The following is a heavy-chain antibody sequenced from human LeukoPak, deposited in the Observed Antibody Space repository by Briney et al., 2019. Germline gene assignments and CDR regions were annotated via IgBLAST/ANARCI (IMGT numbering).Heavy chain of an antibody. CDR3: ARQSVISSRSPDDAFDL. D-gene: IGHD2-21*01. CDR2: ISAYNGKT. Sequence: ASVKVSCKASGYTFTSYGISWVRQAPGQGLEWMGWISAYNGKTNYAQKLQGRVTMTTDTSTRTDYMELRSLRSDDAAVYYCARQSVISSRSPDDAFDLWGQGTMVTVSS. J-gene: IGHJ3*01. CDR1: GYTFTSYG. V-gene: IGHV1-18*01.